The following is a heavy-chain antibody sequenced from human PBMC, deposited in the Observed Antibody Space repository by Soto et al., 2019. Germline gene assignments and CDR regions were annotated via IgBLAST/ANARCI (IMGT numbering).Heavy chain of an antibody. Sequence: QVQLVESGGGVVQPGRSLRLSCAASGFVFSIYGLHWVRQAPGKGLAWVADISYDGSKRHYADSVKGRFAISRDNSRNTLYLQMNRLRAEDTAVYYCGKILGCSDGVCPDTIDYWGQGTLVTVSS. CDR3: GKILGCSDGVCPDTIDY. V-gene: IGHV3-30*18. CDR2: ISYDGSKR. J-gene: IGHJ4*02. CDR1: GFVFSIYG. D-gene: IGHD2-8*01.